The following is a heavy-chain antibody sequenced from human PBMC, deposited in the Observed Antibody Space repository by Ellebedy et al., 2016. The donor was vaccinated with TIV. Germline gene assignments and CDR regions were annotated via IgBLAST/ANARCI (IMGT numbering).Heavy chain of an antibody. Sequence: GESLKISCAASGFTFSSYGMHWVRQAPGKGLEWVAVISYDGSNKYYADSVKGRFTISRDNSKNTLYLQMNSLRAEDTAVYYCARAPRYYYDSSGHGYWGQGTLVTVSS. D-gene: IGHD3-22*01. CDR3: ARAPRYYYDSSGHGY. CDR2: ISYDGSNK. V-gene: IGHV3-30*03. CDR1: GFTFSSYG. J-gene: IGHJ4*02.